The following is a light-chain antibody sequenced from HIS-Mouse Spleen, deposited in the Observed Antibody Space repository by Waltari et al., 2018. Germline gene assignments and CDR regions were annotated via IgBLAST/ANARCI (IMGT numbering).Light chain of an antibody. CDR1: SSDVGSYNL. V-gene: IGLV2-23*01. CDR3: CSYAGRSTENVV. J-gene: IGLJ2*01. Sequence: QSALTQPASVSGSPGQSITISCTGTSSDVGSYNLVSWYQQHPGKAPKLMIYEGSKRPSGVSNRFSGSKSGNTASLTISGLQAEDEADYYCCSYAGRSTENVVFGGGTKLTVL. CDR2: EGS.